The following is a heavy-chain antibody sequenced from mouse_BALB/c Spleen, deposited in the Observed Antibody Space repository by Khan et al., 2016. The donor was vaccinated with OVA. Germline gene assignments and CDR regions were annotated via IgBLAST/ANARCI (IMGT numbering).Heavy chain of an antibody. CDR3: ETGSCGSPFAY. J-gene: IGHJ3*01. D-gene: IGHD1-1*01. Sequence: QVQLQQSGSELVRPGASVKMSCKASGYTFTSFWIHWVKQRPGQGLEWIGMIDPSKSETRLNQKFKDKATLNVDKSSNTAYMQLSRLTSEDSAVSYCETGSCGSPFAYWGQGTMVTVSA. CDR2: IDPSKSET. V-gene: IGHV1-74*01. CDR1: GYTFTSFW.